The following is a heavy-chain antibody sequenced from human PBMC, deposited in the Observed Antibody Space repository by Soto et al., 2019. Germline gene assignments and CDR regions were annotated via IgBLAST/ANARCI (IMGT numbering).Heavy chain of an antibody. CDR2: IYPGDSAT. D-gene: IGHD3-22*01. CDR3: ARKDSSSAFDY. V-gene: IGHV5-51*01. J-gene: IGHJ4*02. CDR1: DSSFNTYW. Sequence: GASLKISCKGSDSSFNTYWIAWVRQMPGKGLEWMGIIYPGDSATRYSPSFQGQVTISADKYISTAYLQWSSLKASDTAMYYCARKDSSSAFDYWGQGTLVTVSS.